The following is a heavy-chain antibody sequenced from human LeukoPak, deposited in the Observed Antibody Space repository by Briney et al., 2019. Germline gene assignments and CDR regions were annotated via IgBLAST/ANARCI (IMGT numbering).Heavy chain of an antibody. CDR3: TTDPRIGEWLVDFNGDY. J-gene: IGHJ4*02. D-gene: IGHD6-19*01. CDR1: GFTFSSYS. Sequence: GGSLRLSCTASGFTFSSYSMNWVRQAPGKGLEWVGRIKSKTDGGTTDYAAPVKGRFTISRDDSKNTLYLQMNSLKTEDTAVYYCTTDPRIGEWLVDFNGDYWGQGTLVTVSS. CDR2: IKSKTDGGTT. V-gene: IGHV3-15*01.